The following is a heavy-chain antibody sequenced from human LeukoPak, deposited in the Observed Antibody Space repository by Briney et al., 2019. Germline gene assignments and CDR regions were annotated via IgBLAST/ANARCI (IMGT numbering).Heavy chain of an antibody. D-gene: IGHD5-12*01. CDR1: GYTFTSYG. CDR2: ISAYNGNT. V-gene: IGHV1-18*01. CDR3: ARDRANSGYERWDYYYYMDV. Sequence: ASVKVSCKASGYTFTSYGISWVRQAPGQGLEWMGWISAYNGNTNYAQKLQGRVTMPTDTSTSTAYMELRSLRSDDTAVYYCARDRANSGYERWDYYYYMDVWGKGTTVTVSS. J-gene: IGHJ6*03.